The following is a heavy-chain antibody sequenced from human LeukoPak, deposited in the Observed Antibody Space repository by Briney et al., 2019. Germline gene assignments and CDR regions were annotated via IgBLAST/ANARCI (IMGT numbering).Heavy chain of an antibody. V-gene: IGHV4-31*03. J-gene: IGHJ4*02. CDR1: GGSISSGGYY. CDR3: ARGHLSGSFPY. CDR2: IYYSGST. D-gene: IGHD1-26*01. Sequence: SQTLSLTCTVSGGSISSGGYYWRWIRQHPGKGLEWIGYIYYSGSTYYNPSLKSRVTISVDTSKNQFSLKLSSVTAADTAVYYCARGHLSGSFPYWGQGTLVTVSS.